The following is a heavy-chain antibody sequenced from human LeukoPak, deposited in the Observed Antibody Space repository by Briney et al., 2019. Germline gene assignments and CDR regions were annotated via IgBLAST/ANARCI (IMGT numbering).Heavy chain of an antibody. D-gene: IGHD2-2*01. CDR2: ISGSGGST. Sequence: GGSLRLSCAASGFTFSSYAMSWVRQAPGKGLEWVSAISGSGGSTYYADSVKGRFTISRDNSKNTLYLQMNSLRAEDTVVYYCARDLGDIVVVPAFQHWGQGTLVTVSS. CDR3: ARDLGDIVVVPAFQH. V-gene: IGHV3-23*01. CDR1: GFTFSSYA. J-gene: IGHJ1*01.